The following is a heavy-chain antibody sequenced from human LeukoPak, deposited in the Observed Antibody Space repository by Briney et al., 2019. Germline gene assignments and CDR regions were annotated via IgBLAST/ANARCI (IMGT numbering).Heavy chain of an antibody. CDR2: IRYDGSNK. J-gene: IGHJ4*02. V-gene: IGHV3-30*02. CDR1: GFTFSNYG. Sequence: GGSLRLSCAASGFTFSNYGMHWVRQAPGKGLEWVAFIRYDGSNKYYADSVKGRFTISRDNSKKTLYLQRNSLRAEDTAVYYCASGGSYLPNFDYWGQGNLVTVSS. CDR3: ASGGSYLPNFDY. D-gene: IGHD2-15*01.